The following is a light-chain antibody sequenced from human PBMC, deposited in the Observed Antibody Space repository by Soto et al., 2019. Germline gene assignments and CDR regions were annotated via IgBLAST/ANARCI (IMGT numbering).Light chain of an antibody. CDR2: DVS. V-gene: IGLV2-11*01. J-gene: IGLJ1*01. CDR1: SSDVGGYKY. CDR3: ASWDDSLNGLYV. Sequence: QSALTQPRSVSGSPGQSVTISCTGTSSDVGGYKYVSWYQRHPGEAPKLMIYDVSERPSGVPDRFSGSKSGNTASLTISGLQAEDEADYYCASWDDSLNGLYVFGTGTKLTVL.